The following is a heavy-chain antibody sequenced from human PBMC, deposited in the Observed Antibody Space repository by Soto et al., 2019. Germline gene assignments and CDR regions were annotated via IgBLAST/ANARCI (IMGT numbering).Heavy chain of an antibody. CDR3: ARGRGLAARPQHLDY. V-gene: IGHV3-30-3*01. CDR2: MSYDGSDK. D-gene: IGHD6-6*01. CDR1: GFMFTGYA. Sequence: QVQLVESGGGVVQPGRSLRLSCEASGFMFTGYAMHWVRQAPGKGLEWVAVMSYDGSDKFYRASVKGRFTISRDISKNTLFLEMTSLRPEDTAIYFCARGRGLAARPQHLDYWGQGTLVTVSS. J-gene: IGHJ4*02.